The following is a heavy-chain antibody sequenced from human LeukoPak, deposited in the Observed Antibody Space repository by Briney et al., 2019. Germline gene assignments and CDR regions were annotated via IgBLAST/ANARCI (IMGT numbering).Heavy chain of an antibody. V-gene: IGHV4-39*01. CDR3: ARLPRGSVTTGYYFDY. D-gene: IGHD1-1*01. J-gene: IGHJ4*02. Sequence: PAETLSLTCTVSGGSISSSSFYWGWIRQPPGMGLEWIGSISYTGSTYYNPSLKSRVTTSVDTSKNQFSLKLTSVTAADTAVYYCARLPRGSVTTGYYFDYWGQGTLVTVSS. CDR1: GGSISSSSFY. CDR2: ISYTGST.